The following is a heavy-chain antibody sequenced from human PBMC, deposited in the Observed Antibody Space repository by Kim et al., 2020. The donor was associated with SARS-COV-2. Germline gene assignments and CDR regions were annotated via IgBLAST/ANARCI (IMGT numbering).Heavy chain of an antibody. CDR3: AREGVYDSSGYHTPFNAFDI. CDR1: GGSISSYY. Sequence: SETLSLTCTVSGGSISSYYWSWIRQPPGKGLEWIGYLYYSGSTNYNPSLKSRVTISVDTSKNQFSLKLSSVTAADTAVYYCAREGVYDSSGYHTPFNAFDIWGKGTMVTVSS. D-gene: IGHD3-22*01. CDR2: LYYSGST. V-gene: IGHV4-59*01. J-gene: IGHJ3*02.